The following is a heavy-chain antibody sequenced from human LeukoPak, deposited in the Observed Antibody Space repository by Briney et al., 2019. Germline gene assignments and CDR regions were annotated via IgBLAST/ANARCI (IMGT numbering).Heavy chain of an antibody. CDR1: GFTFGDYA. CDR3: SRESGSYSARTFDY. J-gene: IGHJ4*02. Sequence: PGGSLRLSCTASGFTFGDYAMSWFRQAPGKGLEWVGFIRSKAYGGTTEYAASVKGRFTISRDDSKTIAYLQMNSLKTEDTAMFYCSRESGSYSARTFDYWGQGTLVTVSS. D-gene: IGHD1-26*01. V-gene: IGHV3-49*03. CDR2: IRSKAYGGTT.